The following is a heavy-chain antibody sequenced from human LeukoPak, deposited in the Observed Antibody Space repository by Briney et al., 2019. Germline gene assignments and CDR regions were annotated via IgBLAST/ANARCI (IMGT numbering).Heavy chain of an antibody. V-gene: IGHV3-21*01. D-gene: IGHD1-26*01. J-gene: IGHJ4*02. Sequence: GGSLRLSCAASGFTFSSYSMNWVRQAPGKGLEWVSSISSSSSYIYYADSVKGRFTISRNNAKNSLYLQMNSLRAEDTAVYYCASRNSGSYRPFDYWGQGTLVTVSS. CDR1: GFTFSSYS. CDR3: ASRNSGSYRPFDY. CDR2: ISSSSSYI.